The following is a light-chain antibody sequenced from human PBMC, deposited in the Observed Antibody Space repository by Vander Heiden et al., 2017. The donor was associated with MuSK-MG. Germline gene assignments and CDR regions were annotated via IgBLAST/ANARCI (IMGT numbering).Light chain of an antibody. V-gene: IGKV1-5*03. Sequence: IQVTQSPSTLSASVGDRVTITCRASQTIDNWLAWYQQKAGKAPKLLIYKASSLQSGVPSRFSGSTSGTEFTLTISSLQPDDSATYYCQQDKTYWTFGQGTKVEIK. J-gene: IGKJ1*01. CDR2: KAS. CDR3: QQDKTYWT. CDR1: QTIDNW.